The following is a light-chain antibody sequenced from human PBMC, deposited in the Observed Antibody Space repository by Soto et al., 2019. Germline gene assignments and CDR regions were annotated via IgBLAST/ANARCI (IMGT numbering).Light chain of an antibody. CDR1: QSVSSN. V-gene: IGKV3-15*01. Sequence: EIVMTQSPATLSVSPGERATLSCTASQSVSSNLAWYQQKAGQAPSLLIYGASTRATGIPVRFSGSGSGTEFTLTISSLQSEDFAVYHCQQYNKWPRTFGQGTKVEIK. CDR3: QQYNKWPRT. J-gene: IGKJ1*01. CDR2: GAS.